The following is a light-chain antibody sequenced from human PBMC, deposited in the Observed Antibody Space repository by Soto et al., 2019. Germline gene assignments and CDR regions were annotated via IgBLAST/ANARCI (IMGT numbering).Light chain of an antibody. CDR2: EVS. CDR3: SSYTSSSTLYV. CDR1: SSDVGVYNY. J-gene: IGLJ1*01. Sequence: QSVLTQPASVSGSPGQSITISCTGTSSDVGVYNYVSWYQQHPGKAPKLMIYEVSNRPSGVSNRFSGSKSGNTASLTIPGLQAEDEADYYCSSYTSSSTLYVFGTGTKVTVL. V-gene: IGLV2-14*01.